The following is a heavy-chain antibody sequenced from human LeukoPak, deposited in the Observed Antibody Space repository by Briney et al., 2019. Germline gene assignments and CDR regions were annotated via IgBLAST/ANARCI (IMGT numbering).Heavy chain of an antibody. D-gene: IGHD1-20*01. CDR1: GYSISSGYY. J-gene: IGHJ4*02. CDR3: ARLIITGGYFDY. V-gene: IGHV4-38-2*01. Sequence: SETLSLTCAVSGYSISSGYYWGWIRQPPGEGLEWIGSIYHSGSTYYNPSLKSRVTISVDTSKNQFSLKLSSVTAADTAVYYCARLIITGGYFDYWGQGTLVTVSS. CDR2: IYHSGST.